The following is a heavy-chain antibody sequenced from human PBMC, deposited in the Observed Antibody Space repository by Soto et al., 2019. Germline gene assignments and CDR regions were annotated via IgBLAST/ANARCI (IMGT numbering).Heavy chain of an antibody. D-gene: IGHD3-22*01. Sequence: ESGGGLVKTSGSLRIACAASGFTFSDYYMSWVHQAPGKGLEWVSYISSSGNTIYYADSVKGRFTISRDNAKNSVYLQMNSLRAEDTALYFCAKMSSENYYDPVFSWGQGTLVTVSS. CDR3: AKMSSENYYDPVFS. V-gene: IGHV3-11*01. CDR2: ISSSGNTI. CDR1: GFTFSDYY. J-gene: IGHJ4*02.